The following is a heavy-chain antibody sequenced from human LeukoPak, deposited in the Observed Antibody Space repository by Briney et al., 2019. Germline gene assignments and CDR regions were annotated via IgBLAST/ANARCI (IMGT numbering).Heavy chain of an antibody. Sequence: SVKVSCKASGGTFISYAISWGRQAPGQGLEWMGGIIPIFGTANYAQKFQGRVTITADESTSTAYMELSSLRSEDTAVYYCARVGSGWYAFDYWGQGTLVTVSS. CDR2: IIPIFGTA. CDR3: ARVGSGWYAFDY. V-gene: IGHV1-69*01. CDR1: GGTFISYA. D-gene: IGHD6-19*01. J-gene: IGHJ4*02.